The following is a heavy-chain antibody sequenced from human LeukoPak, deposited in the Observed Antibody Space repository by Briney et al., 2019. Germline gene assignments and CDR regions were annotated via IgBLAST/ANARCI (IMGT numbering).Heavy chain of an antibody. CDR2: IIPILGIA. CDR3: AAPNMTTVTTLLVWAFDI. V-gene: IGHV1-69*04. CDR1: GGTFSRYA. D-gene: IGHD4-17*01. J-gene: IGHJ3*02. Sequence: GASVKVCCKASGGTFSRYAISWVRQAPGQGLEWRGRIIPILGIANYAQKFQGRVTITADKSTSTAYVELISLRSEDTAVYYCAAPNMTTVTTLLVWAFDIWGQGTMVTVSS.